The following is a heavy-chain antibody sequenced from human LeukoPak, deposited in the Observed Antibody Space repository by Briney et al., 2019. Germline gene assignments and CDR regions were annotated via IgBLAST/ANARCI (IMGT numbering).Heavy chain of an antibody. J-gene: IGHJ6*04. D-gene: IGHD3-10*02. V-gene: IGHV3-30*04. CDR1: GFTFSTYA. CDR3: AELGITMIGGV. CDR2: ISYDGSNK. Sequence: GGSLRLSCAAPGFTFSTYAMHWVRQAPGKGLEWVAVISYDGSNKYYADSVKGRFTISRDNAKNSLYLQMNSLRAEDTAVYYCAELGITMIGGVWGKGTTVTISS.